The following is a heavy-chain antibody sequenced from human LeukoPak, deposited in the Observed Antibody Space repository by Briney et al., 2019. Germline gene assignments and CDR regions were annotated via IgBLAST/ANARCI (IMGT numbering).Heavy chain of an antibody. CDR1: GFTFSSHA. V-gene: IGHV3-23*01. CDR3: ARDAANHLNWFDL. J-gene: IGHJ5*02. D-gene: IGHD6-13*01. CDR2: ISGSGYST. Sequence: GGSLTLFCAPSGFTFSSHAMSWVRQAPGKGLEWVSTISGSGYSTNYADSVKGRFNISRDNCKNTLYLQMDSLRAEDTAVYYCARDAANHLNWFDLWGEGTLVTV.